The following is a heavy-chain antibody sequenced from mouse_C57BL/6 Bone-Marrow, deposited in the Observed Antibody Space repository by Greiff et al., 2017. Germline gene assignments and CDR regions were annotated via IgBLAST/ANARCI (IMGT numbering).Heavy chain of an antibody. CDR3: ARLSNPYFDY. J-gene: IGHJ2*01. CDR2: ISGGGGNT. Sequence: EVKLVESGGGLVKPGGSLKLSCAASGFTFSSYTMSWVRQTPEKRLEWVATISGGGGNTYYPDSVTGRFTISRDNAKNTLYLQMSSLRSEDTALDYCARLSNPYFDYWGQGTTLTVSS. V-gene: IGHV5-9*01. CDR1: GFTFSSYT. D-gene: IGHD2-5*01.